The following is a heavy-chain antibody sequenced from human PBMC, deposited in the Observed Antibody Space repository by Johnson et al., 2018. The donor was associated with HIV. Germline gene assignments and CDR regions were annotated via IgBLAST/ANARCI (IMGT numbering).Heavy chain of an antibody. Sequence: MLLVESGGGLVQPGGSLRLSCAASGFTFSSYDMHWVSQATGKGLEWVSAIGTAGDTYYRGSVKGRFTISRDNSKNTVYLQMKRLRPEDTAGYYCAKIRLSDYEDAFDMWGQGTMVTVAS. CDR1: GFTFSSYD. CDR2: IGTAGDT. CDR3: AKIRLSDYEDAFDM. V-gene: IGHV3-13*01. J-gene: IGHJ3*02. D-gene: IGHD4/OR15-4a*01.